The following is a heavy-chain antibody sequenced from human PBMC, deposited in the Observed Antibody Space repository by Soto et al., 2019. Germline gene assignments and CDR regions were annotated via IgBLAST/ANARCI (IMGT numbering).Heavy chain of an antibody. Sequence: SETLSLTCAVSGYTINNGYYWGWIRQSPGTGLEWIGSIYHSGSTYYNPSLKSRVTISLDTSKNHFSLKLSAVTAAATAVYYCARGTGQSGSDYYIDYWGQGAPVTVSS. D-gene: IGHD1-26*01. CDR1: GYTINNGYY. CDR2: IYHSGST. V-gene: IGHV4-38-2*01. CDR3: ARGTGQSGSDYYIDY. J-gene: IGHJ4*02.